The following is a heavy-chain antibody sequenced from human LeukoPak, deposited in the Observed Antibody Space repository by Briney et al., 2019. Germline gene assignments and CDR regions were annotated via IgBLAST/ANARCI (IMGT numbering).Heavy chain of an antibody. D-gene: IGHD1-26*01. CDR3: ATSKYSGSY. Sequence: SETLSLTCTVSGGSISSYYWTWIRQPPGKGLEWIGHIYYSGSTNYNPSLKSPVTISIETSKNQFSLRMSSVTAADTAVYYCATSKYSGSYWGQGTLVTVSS. J-gene: IGHJ4*02. CDR2: IYYSGST. V-gene: IGHV4-59*01. CDR1: GGSISSYY.